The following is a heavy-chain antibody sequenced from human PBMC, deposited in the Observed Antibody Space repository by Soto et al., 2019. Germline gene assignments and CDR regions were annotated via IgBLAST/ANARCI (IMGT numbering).Heavy chain of an antibody. CDR1: GFTFDDYA. Sequence: EVQLVESGGGLVPPGRSLRLSCAASGFTFDDYAMHWVRQAPGKGLEWVSGISWNSGSIGYADSVKGRFTISRDNAKNSLYLQMNSLRAEDTALYYCAKGFYGSGSYDAFDIWGQGTMVTVSS. CDR3: AKGFYGSGSYDAFDI. V-gene: IGHV3-9*01. J-gene: IGHJ3*02. CDR2: ISWNSGSI. D-gene: IGHD3-10*01.